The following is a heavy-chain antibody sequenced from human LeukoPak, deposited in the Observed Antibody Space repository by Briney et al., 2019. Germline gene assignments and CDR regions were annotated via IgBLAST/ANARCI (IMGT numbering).Heavy chain of an antibody. CDR1: GGSISSYY. D-gene: IGHD3-3*01. Sequence: SETLSLTCTVSGGSISSYYWSWIRQPAGKGLEWIGRIYTSGSTNYNPSLKSRVTMSVDTSKNQFSLKLSSVTAADTAVYHCARPVTIFGVVSFFDPWGQGTLVTVSS. CDR3: ARPVTIFGVVSFFDP. CDR2: IYTSGST. J-gene: IGHJ5*02. V-gene: IGHV4-4*07.